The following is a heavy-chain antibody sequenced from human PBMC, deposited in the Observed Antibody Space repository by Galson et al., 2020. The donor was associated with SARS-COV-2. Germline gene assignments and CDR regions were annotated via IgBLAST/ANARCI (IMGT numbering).Heavy chain of an antibody. V-gene: IGHV1-24*01. D-gene: IGHD2-21*01. CDR3: ATADSYIGYFTY. CDR2: FDPEDGET. J-gene: IGHJ4*02. CDR1: GYTLTELS. Sequence: ASVTVSCQFSGYTLTELSMHWVRQAPGKGLAWMGGFDPEDGETIYAQKFQDRVTMTEDTSTDTAYMELSSLRSEDTAVYYCATADSYIGYFTYWGQGALGPGSS.